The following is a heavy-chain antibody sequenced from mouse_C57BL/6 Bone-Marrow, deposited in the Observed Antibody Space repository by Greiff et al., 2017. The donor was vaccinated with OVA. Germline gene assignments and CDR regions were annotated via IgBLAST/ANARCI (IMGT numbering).Heavy chain of an antibody. V-gene: IGHV6-3*01. CDR2: IRLKSDNYAT. Sequence: EVKVEESGGGLVQPGGSMKLSCVASGFTFSNYWMNWVRQSPEKGLEWVAQIRLKSDNYATHYAESVKGRFTISRDDSKSSVYLQMNNLRAEDTGIYYCTAYYDYGGFAYWGQGTLVTVSA. D-gene: IGHD2-4*01. CDR3: TAYYDYGGFAY. CDR1: GFTFSNYW. J-gene: IGHJ3*01.